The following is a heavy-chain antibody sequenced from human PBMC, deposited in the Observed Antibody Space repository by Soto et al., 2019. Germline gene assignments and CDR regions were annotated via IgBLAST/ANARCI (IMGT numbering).Heavy chain of an antibody. D-gene: IGHD2-8*01. CDR2: ITYSGNT. CDR1: TGSVSIVGYY. J-gene: IGHJ4*01. Sequence: TWETLSLTCTISTGSVSIVGYYWSWIRQHPGKGLEWIGYITYSGNTYYNPSLESRVTMSADTSNNQFSLKLSSVTAADTAVYFCVRGGSCTNGVCSVFDYWGHGTLVTVSS. CDR3: VRGGSCTNGVCSVFDY. V-gene: IGHV4-31*03.